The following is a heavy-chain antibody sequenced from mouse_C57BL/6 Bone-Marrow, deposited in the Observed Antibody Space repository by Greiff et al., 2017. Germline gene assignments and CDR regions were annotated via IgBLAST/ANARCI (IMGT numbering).Heavy chain of an antibody. J-gene: IGHJ3*01. V-gene: IGHV1-55*01. CDR2: IYPGSGST. CDR1: GYTFTSYW. CDR3: ARSGFAY. Sequence: QVQLQQPGAELVKPGASVKMSCKASGYTFTSYWITWVKQRPGQGLEWIGDIYPGSGSTNYNEKFKSKATLTVETSSSTAYMQLSSLTSEDSAVYYCARSGFAYWGQGTLVTVSA.